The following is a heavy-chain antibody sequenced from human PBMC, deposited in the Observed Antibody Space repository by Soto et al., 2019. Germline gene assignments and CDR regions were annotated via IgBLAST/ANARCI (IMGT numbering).Heavy chain of an antibody. D-gene: IGHD3-16*01. J-gene: IGHJ6*02. V-gene: IGHV4-34*01. Sequence: SETLSLTCAVYGGSFSGYYWSWIRQPPGKGLEWIGEINHSGSTNYNPSLKSRVTISVDTSKNQFSLKLSSVTAADTAVYYCARHRKYSSVWGIYSSHYGMDVWAQGTTVTVPS. CDR1: GGSFSGYY. CDR2: INHSGST. CDR3: ARHRKYSSVWGIYSSHYGMDV.